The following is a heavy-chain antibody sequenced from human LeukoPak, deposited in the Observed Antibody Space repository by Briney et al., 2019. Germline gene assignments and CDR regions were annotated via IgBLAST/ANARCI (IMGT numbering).Heavy chain of an antibody. CDR3: ARARPRYSYAYYFDY. CDR2: IYYSGST. J-gene: IGHJ4*02. V-gene: IGHV4-59*01. CDR1: GGSISSYY. Sequence: SETLSLTCTVSGGSISSYYWSWIRQPPGKGLEWIGYIYYSGSTNYNPSLKSRVTISADTSKNQFSLKLSSVTAADTAVYYCARARPRYSYAYYFDYWGQGTLVTVSS. D-gene: IGHD5-18*01.